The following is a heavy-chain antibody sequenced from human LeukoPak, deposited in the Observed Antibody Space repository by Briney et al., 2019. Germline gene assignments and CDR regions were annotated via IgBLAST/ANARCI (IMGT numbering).Heavy chain of an antibody. CDR1: GYSISSGYD. V-gene: IGHV4-38-2*02. D-gene: IGHD3/OR15-3a*01. CDR3: ARQTGSGLFILP. J-gene: IGHJ4*02. Sequence: ETLSLTCTVSGYSISSGYDWGWIRQAPGKRLEWLGSISQSGTTYDNPSLKSRVTLSVDTSKNQFSLRLTSVTAADTAVYYCARQTGSGLFILPGGQGTLVTVSS. CDR2: ISQSGTT.